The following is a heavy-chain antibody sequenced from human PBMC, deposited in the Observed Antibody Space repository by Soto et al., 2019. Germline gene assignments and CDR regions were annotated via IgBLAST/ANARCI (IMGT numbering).Heavy chain of an antibody. Sequence: EGQMVDSGGGLVQPGGSLRLSCAASGFTVTKNYMNWVRQAPGKGLEWVSLIYRDGTTYYADSVRGRFTISRDDSNNTLYLQMQSLRVEDTAMYYCARNYYGDLGRFDPWGQGTLVTVSS. CDR2: IYRDGTT. J-gene: IGHJ5*02. CDR1: GFTVTKNY. D-gene: IGHD3-10*01. CDR3: ARNYYGDLGRFDP. V-gene: IGHV3-66*01.